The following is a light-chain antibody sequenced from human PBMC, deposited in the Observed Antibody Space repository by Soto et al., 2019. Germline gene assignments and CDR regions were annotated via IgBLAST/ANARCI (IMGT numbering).Light chain of an antibody. CDR1: QSVGTY. CDR2: DAS. J-gene: IGKJ4*01. CDR3: QHRMNWPS. Sequence: EIVLTQAPATLSLSPGERATLSCRASQSVGTYLHWYQQRPGQAPRLLIYDASNRATGIPVRFSGSGSGTXXXXXXXXXXXXDFAVYYCQHRMNWPSFGGXTKVEIK. V-gene: IGKV3-11*01.